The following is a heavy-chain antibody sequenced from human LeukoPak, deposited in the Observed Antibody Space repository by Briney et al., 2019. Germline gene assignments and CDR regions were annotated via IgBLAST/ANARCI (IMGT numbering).Heavy chain of an antibody. CDR1: GFTFDDYG. CDR2: INWNGGST. D-gene: IGHD2-2*03. CDR3: ARDGYCSSTSCPPDY. Sequence: PGGSLRLSCAASGFTFDDYGMSWVRQAPGKGLEWVSGINWNGGSTGYADSVKGRFTISRDNAKNSLYLQMNSLRAEDTALYYCARDGYCSSTSCPPDYWGQGTLVTVSS. J-gene: IGHJ4*02. V-gene: IGHV3-20*04.